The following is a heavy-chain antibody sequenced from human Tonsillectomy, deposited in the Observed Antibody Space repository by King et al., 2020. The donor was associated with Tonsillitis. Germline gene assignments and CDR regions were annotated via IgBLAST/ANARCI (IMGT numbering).Heavy chain of an antibody. Sequence: VQLVESGGGLVQPGGSLRLSCAGSGFTFSSYAMSWVRQAPGEGLEWVSAISGRGGSTYYADSVKGRFTISRDNSKNTLYLQMNSLRAEDTAVYYCAKESWATVTLYYLDYWGQGTLVTVSS. V-gene: IGHV3-23*04. D-gene: IGHD4-17*01. CDR1: GFTFSSYA. CDR2: ISGRGGST. CDR3: AKESWATVTLYYLDY. J-gene: IGHJ4*02.